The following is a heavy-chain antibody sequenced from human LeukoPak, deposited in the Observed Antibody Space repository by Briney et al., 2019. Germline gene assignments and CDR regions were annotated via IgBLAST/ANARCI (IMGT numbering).Heavy chain of an antibody. CDR3: ARTLGYCSGGSCSYRTDL. J-gene: IGHJ6*02. CDR2: IYYSGST. Sequence: PSETLSLTCTVSGGSISSYYWSWIRQPPGKGLEWIGSIYYSGSTSYNPSLKSRVTISADTSKNHFSLELSSVTAADTAVYYCARTLGYCSGGSCSYRTDLWGQGTTVTVSS. D-gene: IGHD2-15*01. CDR1: GGSISSYY. V-gene: IGHV4-59*08.